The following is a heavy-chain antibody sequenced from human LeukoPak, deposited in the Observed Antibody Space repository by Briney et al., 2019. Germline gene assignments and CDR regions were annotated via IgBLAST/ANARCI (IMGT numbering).Heavy chain of an antibody. CDR2: MNPNSGNT. J-gene: IGHJ6*03. Sequence: GASVKVSCKASGYTFTSYDINWVRQATGQGLEWMGWMNPNSGNTGYAQKFQGRVTITRNTSISTAYMELSSLRSEDTAVYYCARGIYYYYYMDVWGKGTTVTVS. CDR1: GYTFTSYD. V-gene: IGHV1-8*03. CDR3: ARGIYYYYYMDV.